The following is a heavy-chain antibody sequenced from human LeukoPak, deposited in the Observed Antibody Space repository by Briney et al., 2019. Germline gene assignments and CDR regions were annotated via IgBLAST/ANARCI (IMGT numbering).Heavy chain of an antibody. V-gene: IGHV3-21*01. CDR1: GFTFSSYS. J-gene: IGHJ4*02. CDR2: ISSSSSYI. CDR3: AKDWPVYGSGSYPDY. Sequence: GGSLRLSCAASGFTFSSYSMNWVRQAPGKGLEWVSSISSSSSYIYYADSVKGRFTISRDNAKNSLYLQMNSLRAEDTAVYYCAKDWPVYGSGSYPDYWGQGALVTVSS. D-gene: IGHD3-10*01.